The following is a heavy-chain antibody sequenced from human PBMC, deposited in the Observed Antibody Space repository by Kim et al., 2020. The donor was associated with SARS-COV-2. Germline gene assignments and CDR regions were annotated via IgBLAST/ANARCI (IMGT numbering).Heavy chain of an antibody. CDR2: ISSSSSYI. J-gene: IGHJ4*02. Sequence: GGSLRLSCAASGFTFSSYSMNWVRQAPGKGLEWVSSISSSSSYIYYADSVKGRFTISRDNAKNSLYLQMNSLRAEDTAVYYCARAPRITMFARYYFDYWGQGTLVTVSS. CDR3: ARAPRITMFARYYFDY. CDR1: GFTFSSYS. D-gene: IGHD3-10*02. V-gene: IGHV3-21*01.